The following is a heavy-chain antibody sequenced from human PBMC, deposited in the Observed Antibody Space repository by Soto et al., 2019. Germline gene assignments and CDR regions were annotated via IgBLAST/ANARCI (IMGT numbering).Heavy chain of an antibody. D-gene: IGHD3-3*01. CDR1: GYTFTSYY. CDR3: ARGHLLRGTIFGVVAYYGMDV. CDR2: INPSGGST. V-gene: IGHV1-46*01. J-gene: IGHJ6*02. Sequence: ASVKVSCKASGYTFTSYYMHWVRQAPGQGLEWMGIINPSGGSTSYAQKFQGRVTMTRGTSTSTVYMELSSLRSEDTAVYYCARGHLLRGTIFGVVAYYGMDVWGQGTTVTVS.